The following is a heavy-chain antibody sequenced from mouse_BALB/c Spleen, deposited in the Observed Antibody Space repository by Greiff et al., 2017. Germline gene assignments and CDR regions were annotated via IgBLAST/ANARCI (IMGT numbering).Heavy chain of an antibody. CDR1: GFTFSSYA. CDR2: ISSGGST. Sequence: DVHLVESGGGLVKPGGSLKLSCAASGFTFSSYAMSWVRQTPEKRLEWVASISSGGSTYYPDSVKGRFTISRDNARNILYLQMSSLRSEDTAMYYCARGTYGNYVGAMDYWGQGTSVTVSS. D-gene: IGHD2-1*01. J-gene: IGHJ4*01. CDR3: ARGTYGNYVGAMDY. V-gene: IGHV5-6-5*01.